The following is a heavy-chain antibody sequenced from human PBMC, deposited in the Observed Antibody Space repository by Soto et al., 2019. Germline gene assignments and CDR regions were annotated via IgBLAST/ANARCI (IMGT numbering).Heavy chain of an antibody. CDR2: ITGTGGST. CDR3: AKDRITIFGVVITVPFDY. CDR1: GFTVRSYG. D-gene: IGHD3-3*01. V-gene: IGHV3-23*01. Sequence: GGALRLSCAAPGFTVRSYGMRWVRQGPGKGVEWVSAITGTGGSTYYADSVKGRFTISRDNSKNTLYLQMNSLRAEDTAVYYCAKDRITIFGVVITVPFDYXXQGTLVXXSS. J-gene: IGHJ4*02.